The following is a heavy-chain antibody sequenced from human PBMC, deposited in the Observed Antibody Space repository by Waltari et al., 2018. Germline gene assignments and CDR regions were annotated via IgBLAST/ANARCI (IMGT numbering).Heavy chain of an antibody. V-gene: IGHV4-34*02. CDR3: ARTTFYFDSDGSYYVYSSDY. J-gene: IGHJ4*02. Sequence: QVHLQEWAAALLKPPEPLSLTCAVYGGSFSASYWTWIPSPPGEGLEWIGEINHSGSTKYNPSLKSRVTMSVDTSKSQFALKLTSVTAADTAMYYCARTTFYFDSDGSYYVYSSDYWGQGALVTVSS. CDR1: GGSFSASY. CDR2: INHSGST. D-gene: IGHD3-22*01.